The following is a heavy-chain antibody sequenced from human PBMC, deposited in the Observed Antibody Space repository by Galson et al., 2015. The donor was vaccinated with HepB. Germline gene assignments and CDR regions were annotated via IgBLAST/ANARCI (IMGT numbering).Heavy chain of an antibody. V-gene: IGHV3-23*01. CDR3: AKDYGAATGWPDS. D-gene: IGHD4-17*01. CDR1: GFIFSSYA. J-gene: IGHJ1*01. CDR2: ITGSDGST. Sequence: SLRLSCAASGFIFSSYAMTWIRQAPGKGLEWVSIITGSDGSTHYADSVKGRFTISRDNSRNTVYLQMNSLRVEDTALYYCAKDYGAATGWPDSWGRGTLVTVSS.